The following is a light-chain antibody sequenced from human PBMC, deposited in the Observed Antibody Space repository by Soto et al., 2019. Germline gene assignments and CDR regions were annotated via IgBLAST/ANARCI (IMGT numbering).Light chain of an antibody. CDR2: RAS. Sequence: IPMTQSPATVSVSPGESATLSCRASQNIYYNVAWYQHRPGQAPRLLIYRASTRAPGVPARFSGSGSGTEFTLTISSLQPEDSTVYSCLQYHNLWAVGQGTKVDIK. CDR1: QNIYYN. J-gene: IGKJ1*01. CDR3: LQYHNLWA. V-gene: IGKV3-15*01.